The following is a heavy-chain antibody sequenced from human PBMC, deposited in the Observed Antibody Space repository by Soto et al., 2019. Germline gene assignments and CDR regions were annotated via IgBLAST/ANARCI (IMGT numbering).Heavy chain of an antibody. J-gene: IGHJ4*02. Sequence: PGGSLRLSCSASGFTFSSYAMHWVRQAPGKGLEYVSAISSNGGSTYYADSVKGRFTISRDNSKNTLYLQMSSLRAEDTAVYYCVKSLWKTYYYDSSGYALQDWGQGTLVTVSS. CDR3: VKSLWKTYYYDSSGYALQD. V-gene: IGHV3-64D*08. CDR1: GFTFSSYA. D-gene: IGHD3-22*01. CDR2: ISSNGGST.